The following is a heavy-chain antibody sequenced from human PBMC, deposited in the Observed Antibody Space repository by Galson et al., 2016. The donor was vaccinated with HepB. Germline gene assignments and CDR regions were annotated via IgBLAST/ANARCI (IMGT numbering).Heavy chain of an antibody. J-gene: IGHJ6*02. D-gene: IGHD3-10*01. Sequence: SVKVSCKASGYTLTSYGMSWVRQAPGQGLEWMGWISADNDNTNYAQSLQGRPTLTTDTSTRTAYMELRSLRSDDTAVYFCARDTPFYYCSGRYLDVWGQGTTVTVSS. CDR1: GYTLTSYG. CDR3: ARDTPFYYCSGRYLDV. V-gene: IGHV1-18*01. CDR2: ISADNDNT.